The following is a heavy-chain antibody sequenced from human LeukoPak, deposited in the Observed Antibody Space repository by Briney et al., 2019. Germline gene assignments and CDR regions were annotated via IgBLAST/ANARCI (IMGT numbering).Heavy chain of an antibody. CDR1: GFTFSTYD. D-gene: IGHD2-15*01. CDR3: ARYCSGGSCYSSGVSGMDV. Sequence: GGSLRLSCAASGFTFSTYDMYWVRQATGKGLEWVSSIGTAGETYYPDSVKGRFTISRENAKNSLYLQMNSLRAGDTAVYYCARYCSGGSCYSSGVSGMDVWGQGPRSPSP. V-gene: IGHV3-13*01. CDR2: IGTAGET. J-gene: IGHJ6*02.